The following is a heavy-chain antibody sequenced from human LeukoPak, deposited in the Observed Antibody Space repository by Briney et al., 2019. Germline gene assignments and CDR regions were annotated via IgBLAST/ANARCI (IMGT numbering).Heavy chain of an antibody. V-gene: IGHV3-7*01. D-gene: IGHD1-7*01. CDR3: ARESAGTTSLVDFDY. CDR2: IRQDGGQK. Sequence: GGSLRLSCAASGFALSSHWMTWVRQAPGKGLEWVATIRQDGGQKYYVDSVKGRYTISRDNAKNSLYLQMNSLRVGDTAVYYCARESAGTTSLVDFDYWGQGTLVTVSS. J-gene: IGHJ4*02. CDR1: GFALSSHW.